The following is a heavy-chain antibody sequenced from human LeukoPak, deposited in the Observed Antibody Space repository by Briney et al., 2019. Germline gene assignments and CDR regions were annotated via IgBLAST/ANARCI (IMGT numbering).Heavy chain of an antibody. Sequence: GGSLRLSCAASGFTFSSYWMNWVRQAPGKGLEWVANIKLDGSEKYYADSVKGRFTISRDNSKNTLYLQMNSLRAGDTAVYYCAKPHFDDWGQGTLVTVSS. CDR1: GFTFSSYW. V-gene: IGHV3-7*01. J-gene: IGHJ4*02. CDR3: AKPHFDD. CDR2: IKLDGSEK.